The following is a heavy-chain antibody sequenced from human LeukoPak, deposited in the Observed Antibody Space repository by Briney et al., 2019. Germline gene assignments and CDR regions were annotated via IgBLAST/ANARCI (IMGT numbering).Heavy chain of an antibody. J-gene: IGHJ5*02. D-gene: IGHD3-10*01. Sequence: PSETLSLTCTVSGGTISSGDYYWTWIRQPPGKGLEWIGYIYHSGSTHYNSSLKSRLTISVDTSKNQFSLKLSSVTAADTAVYYSARGLRGIMIRGAITDLNWFDAWGQGTLVIVSS. CDR3: ARGLRGIMIRGAITDLNWFDA. CDR2: IYHSGST. CDR1: GGTISSGDYY. V-gene: IGHV4-30-4*01.